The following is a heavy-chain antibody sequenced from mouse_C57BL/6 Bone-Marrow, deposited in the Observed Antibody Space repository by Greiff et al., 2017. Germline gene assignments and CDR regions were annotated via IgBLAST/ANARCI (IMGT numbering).Heavy chain of an antibody. CDR1: GYSFTGYY. CDR3: ARGPLYYYGSSYWYFDV. CDR2: INPSTGGT. J-gene: IGHJ1*03. Sequence: VQLQQSGPELVKPGASVKISCKASGYSFTGYYMNWVKQSPEKSLEWIGEINPSTGGTTYNQKFKAKATLTVDKSSSTAYMQLKSLTSEDSAVYYCARGPLYYYGSSYWYFDVWGTGTTGTVSS. D-gene: IGHD1-1*01. V-gene: IGHV1-42*01.